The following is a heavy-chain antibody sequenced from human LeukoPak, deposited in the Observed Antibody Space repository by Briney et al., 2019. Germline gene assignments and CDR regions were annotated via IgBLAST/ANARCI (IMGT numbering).Heavy chain of an antibody. V-gene: IGHV4-39*01. Sequence: SETLSLTCTVTGGSIIDNSFYWGWIRQPPGKGLEWIGRIFHSGTTNYNPSLERRVTIAVDTSKNQFSLRLTSVTAADTALYYCARLTDSWGQGTLVTVSS. CDR1: GGSIIDNSFY. CDR2: IFHSGTT. CDR3: ARLTDS. J-gene: IGHJ4*02.